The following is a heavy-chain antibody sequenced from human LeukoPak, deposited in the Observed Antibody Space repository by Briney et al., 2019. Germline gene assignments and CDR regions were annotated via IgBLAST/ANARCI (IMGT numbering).Heavy chain of an antibody. V-gene: IGHV4-59*01. CDR3: AREAGANRYFDY. J-gene: IGHJ4*02. CDR2: IYYSGST. CDR1: GGSISSYY. Sequence: SETLSLTCTVSGGSISSYYWSWLRQPPGKGLEWIGYIYYSGSTNYNPSLKSRVTISVDTSKNQFSLKLSSVTAADTAVYYCAREAGANRYFDYWGQGTLVTVSS.